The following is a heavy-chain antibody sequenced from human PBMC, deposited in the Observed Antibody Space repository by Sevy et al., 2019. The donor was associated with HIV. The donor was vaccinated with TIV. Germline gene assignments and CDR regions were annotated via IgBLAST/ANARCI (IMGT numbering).Heavy chain of an antibody. CDR2: IYHSGST. CDR3: ARHGEEVPSGYYYYYYMDV. V-gene: IGHV4-38-2*01. J-gene: IGHJ6*03. CDR1: GYSISSGYY. Sequence: SETLSLTCAVSGYSISSGYYWGWIRQPPGKGLEWIGSIYHSGSTYYNPSLTIRVTISVDTSKNQFSLKLSSVTAADTAVYYCARHGEEVPSGYYYYYYMDVWGKGTTVTVSS. D-gene: IGHD4-17*01.